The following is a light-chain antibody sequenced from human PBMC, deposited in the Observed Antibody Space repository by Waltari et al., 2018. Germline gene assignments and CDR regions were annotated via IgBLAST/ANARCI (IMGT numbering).Light chain of an antibody. CDR1: QSLLHSNGYSF. J-gene: IGKJ5*01. CDR2: LGS. Sequence: DVVLTQSPLSLSVTLGEPASISCRSSQSLLHSNGYSFLDVYMEKPGPSPQLLIYLGSNRASGVPDRVSGSGSGTDFTLKISRVEAEDVGVYYCMQVLQTLGTFGQGTRLEIK. CDR3: MQVLQTLGT. V-gene: IGKV2-28*01.